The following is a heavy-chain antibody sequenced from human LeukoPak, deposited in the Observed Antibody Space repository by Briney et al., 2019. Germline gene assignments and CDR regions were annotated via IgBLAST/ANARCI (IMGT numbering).Heavy chain of an antibody. CDR1: AFTFSDYS. CDR3: ARGYSSSWFSYYYYYMDV. V-gene: IGHV3-21*01. Sequence: KSGGSLRLSCAASAFTFSDYSMNWARQAPGKGLEWVAYISSGSTYIYYADSVKGRFTISRDNAQRSMYLQMNSLRAEDTAVYYCARGYSSSWFSYYYYYMDVWGKGTTVTVS. J-gene: IGHJ6*03. CDR2: ISSGSTYI. D-gene: IGHD6-13*01.